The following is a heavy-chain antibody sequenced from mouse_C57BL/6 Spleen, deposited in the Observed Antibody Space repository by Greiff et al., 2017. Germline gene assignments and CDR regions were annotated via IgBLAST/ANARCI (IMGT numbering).Heavy chain of an antibody. CDR1: GYTFTSYG. CDR2: IYPRSGNT. V-gene: IGHV1-81*01. D-gene: IGHD2-5*01. Sequence: QVHVKQSGAELARPGASVKLSCMASGYTFTSYGISWVKQRTGQGLEWIGEIYPRSGNTYYNEKFKGKATLTADKSASTADMELRSLTSEDSAVYFCARSVSNYVDYAMDYWGQGTSVTVSS. CDR3: ARSVSNYVDYAMDY. J-gene: IGHJ4*01.